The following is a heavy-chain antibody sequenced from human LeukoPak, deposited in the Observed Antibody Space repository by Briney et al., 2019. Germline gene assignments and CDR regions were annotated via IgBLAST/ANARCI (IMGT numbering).Heavy chain of an antibody. V-gene: IGHV6-1*01. CDR3: ARGWALGS. D-gene: IGHD3-3*02. CDR1: GDSVSINRTA. Sequence: SQTLSLTFAISGDSVSINRTAWNWIRQSPSRGLEWLGKTYYRSKRYNDYAVSVKSRITINPDTSKNQFSLQLNSVTPEDTAVYYCARGWALGSWGQGTLVTVSS. J-gene: IGHJ5*02. CDR2: TYYRSKRYN.